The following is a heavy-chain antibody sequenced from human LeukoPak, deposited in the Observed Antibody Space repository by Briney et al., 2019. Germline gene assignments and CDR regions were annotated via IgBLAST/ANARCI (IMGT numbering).Heavy chain of an antibody. J-gene: IGHJ4*02. CDR2: MNPNSGNT. CDR3: ARDRTYYCGSGSKD. Sequence: ASVKVSCKASGYTFTSYDINWVRQATGQGLEWMGWMNPNSGNTGYAQKLQGRVTMTTDTSTSTAYMELRSLRSDDTAVYYCARDRTYYCGSGSKDWGQGTLVTVSS. V-gene: IGHV1-8*02. D-gene: IGHD3-10*01. CDR1: GYTFTSYD.